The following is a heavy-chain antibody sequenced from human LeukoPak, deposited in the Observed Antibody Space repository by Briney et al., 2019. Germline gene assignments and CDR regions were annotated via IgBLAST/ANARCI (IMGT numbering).Heavy chain of an antibody. D-gene: IGHD3-22*01. CDR2: INHSGST. J-gene: IGHJ4*02. CDR3: AREGRVRGYQPAPFGY. V-gene: IGHV4-61*10. Sequence: PSETLSLTCPVSNGSISSDTYFWSWIRQPAGKGLEWIGEINHSGSTNYNPSLKSRVTISVDTSKNQFSLKLSSVTAADTAVYYCAREGRVRGYQPAPFGYWGQGTLVTVSS. CDR1: NGSISSDTYF.